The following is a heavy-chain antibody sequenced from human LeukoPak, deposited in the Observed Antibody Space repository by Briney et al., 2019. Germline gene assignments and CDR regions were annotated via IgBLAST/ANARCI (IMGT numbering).Heavy chain of an antibody. D-gene: IGHD3-22*01. CDR1: GYTFTNYG. J-gene: IGHJ4*02. CDR2: ISAYNGNT. Sequence: GASVKVSCKASGYTFTNYGISWVRQAPGQGLEWMGWISAYNGNTNYAQKLQGRVTMTTDTSTSTAYMELRSLRSDDTAVYYCAIRYYYDSSGYSNGFDYWGQGTLVTVSS. V-gene: IGHV1-18*01. CDR3: AIRYYYDSSGYSNGFDY.